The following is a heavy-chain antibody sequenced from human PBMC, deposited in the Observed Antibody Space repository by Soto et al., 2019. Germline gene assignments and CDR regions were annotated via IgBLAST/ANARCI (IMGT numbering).Heavy chain of an antibody. V-gene: IGHV1-69*13. D-gene: IGHD2-2*01. CDR2: IIPIFGTA. Sequence: GASVKVSCKASGGTFSSYAISWVRQAPGQGLEWMGGIIPIFGTANYAQKFLGRVTITADESTSTAYMELSSLRSEDTAVYYCAGGLFIVVVPAATKYYYYYGMDVWGQGTTVTVSS. J-gene: IGHJ6*02. CDR1: GGTFSSYA. CDR3: AGGLFIVVVPAATKYYYYYGMDV.